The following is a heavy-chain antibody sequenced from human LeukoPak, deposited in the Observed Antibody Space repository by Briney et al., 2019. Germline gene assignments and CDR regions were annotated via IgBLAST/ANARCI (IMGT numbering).Heavy chain of an antibody. CDR2: IYPGDSDT. CDR1: GYSFTTYW. CDR3: VRTNYYDSTRAFDI. Sequence: GESLKISCKGSGYSFTTYWIGWVRQLPGKGLEWMGIIYPGDSDTRYSPSFQGHVTISADKSISTSYLQWSSLKASDTAMYYCVRTNYYDSTRAFDIWGQGTVVTVSS. J-gene: IGHJ3*02. V-gene: IGHV5-51*01. D-gene: IGHD3-22*01.